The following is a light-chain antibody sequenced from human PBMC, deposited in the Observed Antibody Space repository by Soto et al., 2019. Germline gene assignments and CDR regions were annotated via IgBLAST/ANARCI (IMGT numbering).Light chain of an antibody. CDR3: GSYTTSHTFV. CDR1: SSDVGAYNF. V-gene: IGLV2-14*03. J-gene: IGLJ1*01. Sequence: QSALTQPASVSGSPGLSITISCTGTSSDVGAYNFVSWYQQHPDKAPKLMIFDVSNRPSGVSNRFSGSKSGNTASLTISGLQSEDEAEYYCGSYTTSHTFVFGTGTKVTVL. CDR2: DVS.